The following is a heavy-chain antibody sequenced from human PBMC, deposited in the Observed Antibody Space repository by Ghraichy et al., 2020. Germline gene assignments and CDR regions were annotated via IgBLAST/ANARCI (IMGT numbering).Heavy chain of an antibody. CDR1: GGSISSYY. J-gene: IGHJ4*02. CDR3: ARGYYDILTGHYYFDY. D-gene: IGHD3-9*01. Sequence: SETLSLTCTVSGGSISSYYWSWIRQPPGKGLEWIGYIYYSGSTNYNPSLKSRVTISVDTSKNQFSLKLSSVTAADTAVYYCARGYYDILTGHYYFDYWGQGTMVTVSS. V-gene: IGHV4-59*01. CDR2: IYYSGST.